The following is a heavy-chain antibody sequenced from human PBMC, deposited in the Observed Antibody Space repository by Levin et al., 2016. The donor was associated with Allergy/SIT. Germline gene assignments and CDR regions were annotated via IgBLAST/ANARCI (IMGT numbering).Heavy chain of an antibody. J-gene: IGHJ4*02. Sequence: SETLSLTCAVYGGSFSGYYWTWIRQPPGKGLEWIGEINHSGSTNYNPSLKSRVTISVDTSKNQFSLKLSSVTAADTAVYYCQLENYDSSNYLLEGGGWGQGTLVTVSS. D-gene: IGHD3-22*01. CDR3: QLENYDSSNYLLEGGG. CDR1: GGSFSGYY. CDR2: INHSGST. V-gene: IGHV4-34*01.